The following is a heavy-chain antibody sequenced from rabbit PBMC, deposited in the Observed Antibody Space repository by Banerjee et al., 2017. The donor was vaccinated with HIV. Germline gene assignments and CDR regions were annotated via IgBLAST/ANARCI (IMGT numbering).Heavy chain of an antibody. V-gene: IGHV1S40*01. J-gene: IGHJ4*01. CDR2: IATSSGNT. D-gene: IGHD4-1*01. CDR3: ARDSSGWGGYFSL. CDR1: GFDLSSNA. Sequence: QSLEESGGDLVKPGASLTLTCKASGFDLSSNAMCWVRQAPGKGLEWIACIATSSGNTYYASWAKGRFTISKTSSTTVTLQMTSLTAADTATYFCARDSSGWGGYFSLWGPGTLVTVS.